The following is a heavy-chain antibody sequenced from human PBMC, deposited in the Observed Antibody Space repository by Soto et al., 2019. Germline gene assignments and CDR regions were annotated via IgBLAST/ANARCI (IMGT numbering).Heavy chain of an antibody. D-gene: IGHD3-22*01. Sequence: EVQLVESGGGLVQPGRSLRLSCVASGFTFHNYAMHWVRHAPGKGLEWVSGISWDSESLDYADSVRGRFTISRDNTKNSLFLQMSSLRPEDTAVYYCAKLYYSETSGHFDYWGQGTLVTVSS. CDR1: GFTFHNYA. CDR3: AKLYYSETSGHFDY. CDR2: ISWDSESL. J-gene: IGHJ4*02. V-gene: IGHV3-9*01.